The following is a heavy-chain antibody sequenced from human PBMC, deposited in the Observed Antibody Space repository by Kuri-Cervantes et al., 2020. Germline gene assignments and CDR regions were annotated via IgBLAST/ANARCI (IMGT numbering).Heavy chain of an antibody. Sequence: LSLTCAASGFTFNNYAMTWVRRAPGRGLEWVSAISGAGNGIYYRDSVEGRFTISRDNSKNTPYLQMNSLRAEDTAVYYCAKNWGTGVPAYDSWGQGTLVTAPQ. CDR2: ISGAGNGI. CDR1: GFTFNNYA. V-gene: IGHV3-23*01. D-gene: IGHD3-16*01. J-gene: IGHJ4*02. CDR3: AKNWGTGVPAYDS.